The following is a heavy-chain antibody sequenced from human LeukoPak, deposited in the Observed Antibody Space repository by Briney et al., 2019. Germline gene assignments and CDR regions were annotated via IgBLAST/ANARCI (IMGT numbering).Heavy chain of an antibody. J-gene: IGHJ6*03. D-gene: IGHD6-13*01. CDR1: GGTFSSYA. V-gene: IGHV1-69*05. Sequence: SVKVSCKASGGTFSSYAISWVRQAPGQGLEWMGGIIPIFGTANYAQKFQGRVTITTDESTSTAYMELSSLRSEDTAVYYCARASYSSSWHYYYYYMDVWGKGTTVTVPS. CDR2: IIPIFGTA. CDR3: ARASYSSSWHYYYYYMDV.